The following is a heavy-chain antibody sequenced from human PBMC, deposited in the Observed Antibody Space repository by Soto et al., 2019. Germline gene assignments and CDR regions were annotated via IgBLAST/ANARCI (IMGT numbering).Heavy chain of an antibody. D-gene: IGHD7-27*01. CDR1: GFSFSISP. J-gene: IGHJ4*02. V-gene: IGHV3-30-3*01. Sequence: GGSLRLSCAASGFSFSISPMHWVRQAPDKGPEWVALISYDGTNKFYADSVKGRFTISRDNSKSTLYLQVDSLRPEDAAVYYCARDPKTSGGQHWAFNYFDSWGQGTPVTVSS. CDR3: ARDPKTSGGQHWAFNYFDS. CDR2: ISYDGTNK.